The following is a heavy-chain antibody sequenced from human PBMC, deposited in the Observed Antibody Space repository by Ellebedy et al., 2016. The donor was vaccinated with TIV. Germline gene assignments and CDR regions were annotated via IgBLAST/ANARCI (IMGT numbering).Heavy chain of an antibody. J-gene: IGHJ4*02. CDR1: GGSISSYY. CDR2: IYTSGST. CDR3: ATASYDSSGYYYLY. D-gene: IGHD3-22*01. V-gene: IGHV4-4*07. Sequence: SETLSLIXTVSGGSISSYYWSWIRQPAGKGLEWIGRIYTSGSTNYNPSLKSRVTMSVDTSKNQFSLKLSSVTAADTAVYYCATASYDSSGYYYLYWGQGTLVTVSS.